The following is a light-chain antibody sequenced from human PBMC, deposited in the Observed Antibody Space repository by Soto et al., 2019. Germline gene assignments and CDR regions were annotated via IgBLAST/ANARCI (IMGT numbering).Light chain of an antibody. CDR2: DTD. CDR1: TSNIGNNY. V-gene: IGLV1-51*01. J-gene: IGLJ3*02. Sequence: QSVLTQPPSLSAAPGQRVTISCSGSTSNIGNNYVSWYQQVPRTAPKLLIYDTDQRPPGIPNRFSGSKSGTTATLAITGLQTGDEADYFCGSWDSDLDSVLFGGGTKVTV. CDR3: GSWDSDLDSVL.